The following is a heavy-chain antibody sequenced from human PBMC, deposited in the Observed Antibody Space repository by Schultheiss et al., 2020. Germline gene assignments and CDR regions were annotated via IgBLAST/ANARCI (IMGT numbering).Heavy chain of an antibody. CDR3: ASSPGIAVAVTKVRKDFDY. Sequence: GGSLRLSCAASGFTFTGYAMHWVRQAPGKGLEWVSVISYDGSNKYYADSVKGRFTISRDNAKNSLYLQMNSLRAEDTAVYYCASSPGIAVAVTKVRKDFDYWGQGTLVTVSS. CDR1: GFTFTGYA. D-gene: IGHD6-19*01. CDR2: ISYDGSNK. V-gene: IGHV3-30*04. J-gene: IGHJ4*02.